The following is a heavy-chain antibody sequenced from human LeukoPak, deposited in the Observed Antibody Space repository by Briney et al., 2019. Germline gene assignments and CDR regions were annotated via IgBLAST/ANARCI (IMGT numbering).Heavy chain of an antibody. D-gene: IGHD3-10*01. CDR1: GGSISGRSYY. V-gene: IGHV4-39*01. J-gene: IGHJ5*02. Sequence: PSETLSLTCTVSGGSISGRSYYWGWIRQPPGKGLEWIGTIYYSGSTYYSPSLRSRVTISVDTSKNQFSLKLSSVTAADTAVYYCARVWFGEQNNWFDPWGQGTLVTVSS. CDR2: IYYSGST. CDR3: ARVWFGEQNNWFDP.